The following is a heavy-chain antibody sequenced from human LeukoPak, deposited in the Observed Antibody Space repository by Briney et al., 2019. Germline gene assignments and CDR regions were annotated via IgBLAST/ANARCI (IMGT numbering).Heavy chain of an antibody. J-gene: IGHJ4*02. Sequence: ASVKVSCKASGYTFTSYDINWVRQATGQGLEWMGWMNPNSGNTGYAQKFQGRVTMTRNTSISTAYMELSSLRSEDTAVYCCARGRGVLLWFGESFDYWGQGTLVTVSS. V-gene: IGHV1-8*01. CDR3: ARGRGVLLWFGESFDY. D-gene: IGHD3-10*01. CDR2: MNPNSGNT. CDR1: GYTFTSYD.